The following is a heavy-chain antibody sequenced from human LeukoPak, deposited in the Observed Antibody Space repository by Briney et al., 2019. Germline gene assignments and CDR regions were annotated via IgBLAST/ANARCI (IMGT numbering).Heavy chain of an antibody. J-gene: IGHJ4*02. D-gene: IGHD3-10*01. CDR3: AREEYYYGSGSYPFDY. V-gene: IGHV5-51*03. CDR1: GYSFTSYW. CDR2: IYPGDSDT. Sequence: GESLKISCKGSGYSFTSYWIGWVRQMPGKGLEWMGIIYPGDSDTRYSPSFQGQVTISADKSISTAYLQWSSLKASDSAMYYCAREEYYYGSGSYPFDYWGQGTLVTVS.